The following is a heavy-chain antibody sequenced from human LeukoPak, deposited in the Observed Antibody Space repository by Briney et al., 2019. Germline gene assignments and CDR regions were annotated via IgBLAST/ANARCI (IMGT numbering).Heavy chain of an antibody. V-gene: IGHV4-59*01. J-gene: IGHJ3*02. D-gene: IGHD3-10*01. CDR1: GGSISSYY. CDR3: ARTHLPDTYYYGSGDAFDI. CDR2: IYYSGST. Sequence: SETLSLTCTVSGGSISSYYWSWIRQPPGKGLEWIGYIYYSGSTNYNPSLESRVTISVDTSKNQFSLKLSSVTAADTAVYYCARTHLPDTYYYGSGDAFDIWGQGTMVTVSS.